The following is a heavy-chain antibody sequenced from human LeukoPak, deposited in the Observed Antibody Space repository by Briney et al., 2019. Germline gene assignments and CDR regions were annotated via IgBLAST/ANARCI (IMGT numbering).Heavy chain of an antibody. D-gene: IGHD5-18*01. CDR3: ARLPRGYSYGWPWDYYDCMDV. CDR2: IYYSGST. Sequence: SETLSLTCTVSGGSISSYYWSWIRQPPGKGLEWIGYIYYSGSTNYNPSLKSRVTISVDTSKNQFSLKLSSVTAADTAVYYCARLPRGYSYGWPWDYYDCMDVWGQGTTVTVSS. CDR1: GGSISSYY. V-gene: IGHV4-59*08. J-gene: IGHJ6*02.